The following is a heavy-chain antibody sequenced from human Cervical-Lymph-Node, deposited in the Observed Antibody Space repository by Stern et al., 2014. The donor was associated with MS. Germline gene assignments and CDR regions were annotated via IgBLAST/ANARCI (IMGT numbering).Heavy chain of an antibody. D-gene: IGHD1-26*01. Sequence: QVQLVESGPGLVKPSQTLSLTCTVSGGSISSSGYYWSWIRQPADKGLEWIGRIHDSGSTYYNPSLTSRVTISMDKAKNPFSLKLPSVTAADTAVYYCATTRWDLFTWNWFDPWGQGTLVTVSS. J-gene: IGHJ5*02. CDR2: IHDSGST. CDR1: GGSISSSGYY. V-gene: IGHV4-61*02. CDR3: ATTRWDLFTWNWFDP.